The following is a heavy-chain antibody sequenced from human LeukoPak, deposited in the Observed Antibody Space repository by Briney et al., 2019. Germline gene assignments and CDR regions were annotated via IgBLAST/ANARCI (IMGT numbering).Heavy chain of an antibody. V-gene: IGHV1-69*05. D-gene: IGHD4-11*01. Sequence: SVKVSCTASGGTFSSYAISWVRQAPGQGLEWMGGIIPIFGTANYAQKFQGRVTTTTDESTSTAYMELSSLRSEDTAVYYCARGTTVTPYYYYYMDVWGKGTTVTVSS. CDR3: ARGTTVTPYYYYYMDV. CDR2: IIPIFGTA. J-gene: IGHJ6*03. CDR1: GGTFSSYA.